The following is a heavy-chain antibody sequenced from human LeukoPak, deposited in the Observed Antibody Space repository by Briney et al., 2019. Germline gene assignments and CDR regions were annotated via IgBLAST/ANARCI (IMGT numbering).Heavy chain of an antibody. CDR2: ISGSGGST. CDR1: GFTFSSYA. CDR3: ATVYYDILTGYQNFDY. Sequence: GGSLRLSCVVSGFTFSSYAMSWVRQAPGKGLEWVSGISGSGGSTYYADSVKGRFTISRDNTKNTLYLQMNSLRAEDTAVYYCATVYYDILTGYQNFDYWGQGTLVTVSS. V-gene: IGHV3-23*01. J-gene: IGHJ4*02. D-gene: IGHD3-9*01.